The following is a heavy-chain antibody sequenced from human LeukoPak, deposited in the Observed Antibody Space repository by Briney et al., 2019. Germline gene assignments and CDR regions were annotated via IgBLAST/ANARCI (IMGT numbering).Heavy chain of an antibody. V-gene: IGHV3-30*02. J-gene: IGHJ4*02. CDR1: GFIFSSYG. D-gene: IGHD3-10*01. CDR3: AGRGSGSYFDY. CDR2: IRYDGSTK. Sequence: PGGSLRLSCAASGFIFSSYGMHWVRQAPGKGLEWVAFIRYDGSTKYYADSVKGRFTISRDNSKNTLYLQMNSLRAEDTAVYYCAGRGSGSYFDYWGQGTLVTVSS.